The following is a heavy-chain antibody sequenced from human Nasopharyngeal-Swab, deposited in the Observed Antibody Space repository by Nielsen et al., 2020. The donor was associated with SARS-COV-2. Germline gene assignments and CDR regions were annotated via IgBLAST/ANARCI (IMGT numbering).Heavy chain of an antibody. CDR2: IYYSGST. J-gene: IGHJ5*02. CDR1: GGSISSSSYY. Sequence: SETLSLTCTVSGGSISSSSYYWGWIRRPPGKGLEWIGSIYYSGSTYYNPSLKSRVTISVDTSKNQFSLKLSSVTAADTAVYYCARDTSAEKRGNWFDPWGQGTLVTVSS. D-gene: IGHD6-25*01. V-gene: IGHV4-39*02. CDR3: ARDTSAEKRGNWFDP.